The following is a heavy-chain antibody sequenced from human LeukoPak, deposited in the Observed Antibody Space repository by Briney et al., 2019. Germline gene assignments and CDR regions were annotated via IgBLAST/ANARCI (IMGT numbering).Heavy chain of an antibody. CDR1: GYTFTSYG. V-gene: IGHV1-18*01. CDR2: ISAYNGNT. J-gene: IGHJ2*01. Sequence: ASVKVSCKASGYTFTSYGISWVRQAPGQGLEWMGWISAYNGNTNYAQKLQGRVTMTTDTSTSTAYMELRSLRSDDTAVYYCARRASSSLGSLDWYFDLWGRGTLVTVSS. CDR3: ARRASSSLGSLDWYFDL. D-gene: IGHD6-6*01.